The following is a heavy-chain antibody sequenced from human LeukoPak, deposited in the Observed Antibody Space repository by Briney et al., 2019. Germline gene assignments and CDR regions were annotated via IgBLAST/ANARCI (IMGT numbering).Heavy chain of an antibody. CDR2: IYHSGST. D-gene: IGHD6-19*01. J-gene: IGHJ6*03. CDR3: ARHYREQWLVHYYYYYYMDV. V-gene: IGHV4-4*02. Sequence: SGTLSLTCAVSGGSISSSNWWSWVRQPPGKGLEWIGEIYHSGSTNYNPSLKSRVTISVDTSKNQFSLKLSSVTAADTAVYYCARHYREQWLVHYYYYYYMDVWGKGTTVTISS. CDR1: GGSISSSNW.